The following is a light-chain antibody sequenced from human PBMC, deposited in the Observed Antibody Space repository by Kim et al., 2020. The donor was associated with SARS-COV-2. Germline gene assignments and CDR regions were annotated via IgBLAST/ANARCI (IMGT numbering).Light chain of an antibody. CDR1: QDIRND. V-gene: IGKV1-17*01. CDR3: LQHSTYPHT. Sequence: DIQMTQSPSSLSASVGDRVTITCRASQDIRNDLGWYQQNPGRAPKRLIYGASSLQSGVPSRFSGSGSGTEFTLTISSVQPEDFATYFCLQHSTYPHTFGQGTRLEIK. CDR2: GAS. J-gene: IGKJ5*01.